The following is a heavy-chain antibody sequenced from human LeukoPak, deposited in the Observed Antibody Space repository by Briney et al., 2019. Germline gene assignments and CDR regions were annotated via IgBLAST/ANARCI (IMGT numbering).Heavy chain of an antibody. CDR3: ARDIAAAGTGDY. CDR1: GYTFTGYY. CDR2: MNPNTGGT. D-gene: IGHD6-13*01. V-gene: IGHV1-2*02. J-gene: IGHJ4*02. Sequence: ASVKVSCKASGYTFTGYYMHWVRQAPGQGLEWMGWMNPNTGGTNYAQNFQGRVTMTRDTSISTAYMELSRLRFDDTAVYYCARDIAAAGTGDYWGQGTLVTVSS.